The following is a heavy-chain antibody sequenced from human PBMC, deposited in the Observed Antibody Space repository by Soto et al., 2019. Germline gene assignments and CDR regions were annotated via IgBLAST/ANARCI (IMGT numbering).Heavy chain of an antibody. V-gene: IGHV3-72*01. CDR1: GFTFSDYY. J-gene: IGHJ4*02. Sequence: EVPLVESGGGLVQPGGSLRLSCVASGFTFSDYYMDWVRQAPGKGLEWVGRSGRRVDSYTTQYAASVKGRFTVSRDDSKNALFLQMNSLSTEDTAVYFCARGKNSFDYWGQGTLVTVSS. CDR3: ARGKNSFDY. CDR2: SGRRVDSYTT.